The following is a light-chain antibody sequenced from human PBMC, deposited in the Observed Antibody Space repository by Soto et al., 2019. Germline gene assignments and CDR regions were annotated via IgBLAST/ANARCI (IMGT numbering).Light chain of an antibody. V-gene: IGKV1-12*01. CDR3: QQANSFPWT. J-gene: IGKJ1*01. CDR2: AAS. Sequence: DIQMTQSPSSVSVSVGDRVTITCRASLTVNNWLAWYQRKPGKAPKLLIYAASILQSGVPSRFSGSGSGTDFTLTISSLQPEDFATYYCQQANSFPWTFGQGTKVEIK. CDR1: LTVNNW.